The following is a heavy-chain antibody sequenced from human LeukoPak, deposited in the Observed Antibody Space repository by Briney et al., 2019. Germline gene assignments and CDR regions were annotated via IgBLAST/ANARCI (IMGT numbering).Heavy chain of an antibody. V-gene: IGHV3-23*01. CDR3: AKGSYYDSSGSFYFDY. Sequence: GGSLRLSCAASGFTFSSYTMSWVRQAPGKGLEWVSGISGSGDNTYYADSVKGRFTISRDNSKNTLYVQVNSLGTEDTAAYYCAKGSYYDSSGSFYFDYWGQGTLVTVSS. CDR1: GFTFSSYT. D-gene: IGHD3-22*01. J-gene: IGHJ4*02. CDR2: ISGSGDNT.